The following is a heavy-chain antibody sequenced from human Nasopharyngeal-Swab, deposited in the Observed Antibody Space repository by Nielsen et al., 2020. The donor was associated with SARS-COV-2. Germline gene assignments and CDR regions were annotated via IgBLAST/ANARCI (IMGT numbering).Heavy chain of an antibody. CDR1: GFTFSSYA. J-gene: IGHJ4*02. V-gene: IGHV3-21*01. CDR3: ARDTPAMFAY. CDR2: ISSTGDYI. Sequence: GGSLRLSCAASGFTFSSYAMSWVRQAPGKGLEWVSAISSTGDYIYYAASVKGRFTVSRDNAKNSLYLQMNNLRAEDTAVYYCARDTPAMFAYWGQGMLVSVSS.